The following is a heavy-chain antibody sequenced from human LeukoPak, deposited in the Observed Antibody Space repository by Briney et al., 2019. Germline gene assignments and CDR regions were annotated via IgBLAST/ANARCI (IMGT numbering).Heavy chain of an antibody. CDR3: ARVFKRVAGY. CDR2: INHSGST. D-gene: IGHD6-19*01. CDR1: GGSFSGYY. J-gene: IGHJ4*02. V-gene: IGHV4-34*01. Sequence: PSETLSLTCAVYGGSFSGYYWSWIRQPPGKGPEWIGEINHSGSTNYNPSLKSRVTISVDTSKNQFSLKLSSVTAADTAVYYCARVFKRVAGYWGQGTLVTVSS.